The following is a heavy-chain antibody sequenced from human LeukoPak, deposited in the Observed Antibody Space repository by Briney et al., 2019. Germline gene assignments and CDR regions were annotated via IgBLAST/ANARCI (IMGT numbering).Heavy chain of an antibody. CDR3: ARADILVGYFQH. CDR1: GGSISSYY. D-gene: IGHD2-15*01. Sequence: SETLSLTCTVSGGSISSYYWSWIRQPPGKGLEWIGYIYYSGSTNYNPSLKSRVTISVDTSKNQFSLKLSSVTAADTAVYYCARADILVGYFQHWGQGTLVTVSS. J-gene: IGHJ1*01. V-gene: IGHV4-59*01. CDR2: IYYSGST.